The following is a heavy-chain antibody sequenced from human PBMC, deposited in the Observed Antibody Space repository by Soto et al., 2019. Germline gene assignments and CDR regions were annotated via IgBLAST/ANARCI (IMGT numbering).Heavy chain of an antibody. Sequence: EVQLVESGGNLVQPGGSLRLSCAASGFTFSAFWMSWVRRAPGRGLEWVANIKEDGSETYYVDSVEGRFTISRDNAKKSLYLQMNSLRAEDTALYYCARGGSHSSDSWVQGALVTVSS. CDR2: IKEDGSET. CDR3: ARGGSHSSDS. D-gene: IGHD1-26*01. V-gene: IGHV3-7*05. CDR1: GFTFSAFW. J-gene: IGHJ4*02.